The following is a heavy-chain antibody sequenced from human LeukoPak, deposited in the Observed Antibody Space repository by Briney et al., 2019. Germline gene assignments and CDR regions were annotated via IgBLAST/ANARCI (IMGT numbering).Heavy chain of an antibody. CDR3: ASRIHDYGDYFDY. V-gene: IGHV5-51*01. Sequence: GESLKISCKGSGYSFTSYWIGWVRQMPGEGLEWMGIIYPGDSDTRYSPSFQGQVTISADKSISTAYLQWSSLKASDTAMYYCASRIHDYGDYFDYWGQGTLVTVSS. D-gene: IGHD4-17*01. CDR1: GYSFTSYW. CDR2: IYPGDSDT. J-gene: IGHJ4*02.